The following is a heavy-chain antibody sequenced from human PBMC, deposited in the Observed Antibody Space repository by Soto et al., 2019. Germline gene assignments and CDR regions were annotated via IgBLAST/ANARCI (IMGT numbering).Heavy chain of an antibody. CDR3: ARGDGTYSFLTGYRVYFQH. CDR2: IYYSGST. D-gene: IGHD3-9*01. CDR1: GGSVSSGDYY. Sequence: QVQLQESGPGLVKPSQTLSLTCTVSGGSVSSGDYYWSWIRQPPGKGLEWIGYIYYSGSTYYNPSLKSRVTISVDTSKNQFSLKLSSVTAADTAVYFCARGDGTYSFLTGYRVYFQHWGQGTLVTVSS. V-gene: IGHV4-30-4*01. J-gene: IGHJ1*01.